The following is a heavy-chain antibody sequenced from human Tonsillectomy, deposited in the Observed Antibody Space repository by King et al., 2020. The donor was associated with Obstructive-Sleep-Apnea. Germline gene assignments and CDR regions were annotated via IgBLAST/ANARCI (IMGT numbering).Heavy chain of an antibody. J-gene: IGHJ3*02. V-gene: IGHV3-9*01. D-gene: IGHD4-17*01. Sequence: VQLVESGGGVVQPGRSLRLSCAASGVTFFGYAMQWGPQAPGKGLEGVSGVIWNSNNITYSDSVKGRLTTSRENTKKSPYLQMNILRAEDPALYYCAKSHRTYADYEDSFDIWGQGTMVTVSS. CDR1: GVTFFGYA. CDR3: AKSHRTYADYEDSFDI. CDR2: VIWNSNNI.